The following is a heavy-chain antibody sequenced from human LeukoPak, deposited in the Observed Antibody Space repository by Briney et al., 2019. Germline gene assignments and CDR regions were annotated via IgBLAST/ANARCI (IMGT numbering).Heavy chain of an antibody. CDR2: LYPGDSDT. Sequence: FTRYWPGWLRQLPGKGLEWMGILYPGDSDTRYGPSFQGHVTISVNKSITTTYLQWNSLKASDSAVYYCIGLQWQGSYYGMDVWGQGTTVTVSS. V-gene: IGHV5-51*01. CDR1: FTRYW. CDR3: IGLQWQGSYYGMDV. D-gene: IGHD6-19*01. J-gene: IGHJ6*02.